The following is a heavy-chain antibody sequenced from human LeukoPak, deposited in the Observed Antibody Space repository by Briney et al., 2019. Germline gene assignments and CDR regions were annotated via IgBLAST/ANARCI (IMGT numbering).Heavy chain of an antibody. J-gene: IGHJ4*02. CDR2: INHSRST. D-gene: IGHD3-16*02. CDR3: ARLYSTGPFDC. CDR1: GGSFSGYY. Sequence: SETLSLTCAVYGGSFSGYYWSWIRQPPGKGLEWIGEINHSRSTNCNPSLKSRLTISVDTSKNQFALKLSSVTAADTAVYYCARLYSTGPFDCWGQGTLVTVSS. V-gene: IGHV4-34*01.